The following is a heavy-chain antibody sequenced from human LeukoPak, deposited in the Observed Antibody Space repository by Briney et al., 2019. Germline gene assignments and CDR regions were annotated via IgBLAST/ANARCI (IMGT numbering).Heavy chain of an antibody. D-gene: IGHD3-3*01. CDR2: IKQDGSEK. CDR3: ARGAIFGVVIN. CDR1: GSTFSSYW. J-gene: IGHJ4*02. Sequence: GSLRLSCAASGSTFSSYWMSWVRQAPGKGLEWVANIKQDGSEKYYVDSVKGRFTISRDNAKNSLYLQMNSLRAEDTAVYYCARGAIFGVVINWGQGTLVTVSS. V-gene: IGHV3-7*01.